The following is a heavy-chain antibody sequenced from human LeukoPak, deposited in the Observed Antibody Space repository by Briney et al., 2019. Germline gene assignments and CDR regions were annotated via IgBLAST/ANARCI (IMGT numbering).Heavy chain of an antibody. Sequence: PGGSLRLSCAASGFTVSSHYMSWVRQAPGKGLEWVSIVYSDGSTYYADSVRGRFTISRDNSKNTLYLQMNSLRSDDTAVYYCARDLLVVVPAEGIRYYFDYWGQGTLVTVSS. CDR3: ARDLLVVVPAEGIRYYFDY. D-gene: IGHD2-2*01. V-gene: IGHV3-53*05. J-gene: IGHJ4*02. CDR2: VYSDGST. CDR1: GFTVSSHY.